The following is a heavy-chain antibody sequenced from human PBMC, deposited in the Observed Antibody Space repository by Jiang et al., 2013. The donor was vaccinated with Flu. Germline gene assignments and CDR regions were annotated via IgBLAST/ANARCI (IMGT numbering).Heavy chain of an antibody. J-gene: IGHJ4*02. D-gene: IGHD3-3*01. Sequence: QSGSELKKPGASVKVSCKASGYTFTSYAMNWVRQAPGQGLEWMGWINTNTGNPTYAQGFTGRFVFSLDTSVSTAYLQISSLKAVDTAVYYCAREGDYDFWSGYYRFDYWGQGTLVTVSS. CDR2: INTNTGNP. CDR3: AREGDYDFWSGYYRFDY. CDR1: GYTFTSYA. V-gene: IGHV7-4-1*02.